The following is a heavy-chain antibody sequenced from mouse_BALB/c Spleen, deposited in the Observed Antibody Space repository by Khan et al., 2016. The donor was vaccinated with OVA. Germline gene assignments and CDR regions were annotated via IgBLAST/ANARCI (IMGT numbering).Heavy chain of an antibody. CDR3: AREKFGKYWEAMDY. CDR1: GYIFTSYW. V-gene: IGHV1S132*01. Sequence: QVRLQQSGTELVRPGASVKLSCKTSGYIFTSYWIHWVIQRSGQGLEWIARIYPGTGSTYYNEKFKDKATLTADKSSSTAYMQLSSLKSEDSAVYFCAREKFGKYWEAMDYWGQGTSVTVSS. J-gene: IGHJ4*01. D-gene: IGHD2-10*02. CDR2: IYPGTGST.